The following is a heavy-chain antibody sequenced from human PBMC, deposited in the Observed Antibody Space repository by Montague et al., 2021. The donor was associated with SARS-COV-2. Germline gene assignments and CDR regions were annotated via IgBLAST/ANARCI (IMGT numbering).Heavy chain of an antibody. CDR1: GGSFSDYH. V-gene: IGHV4-34*01. D-gene: IGHD1-1*01. CDR3: ARGAPGY. Sequence: LSLPCAVYGGSFSDYHWTWIRQSPGGGLEWIGQINYGGSTKYNPSLRSRVTISIDTSKNQFSLKLTSVTAADTAVYYCARGAPGYWGQGTLVTVSS. J-gene: IGHJ4*02. CDR2: INYGGST.